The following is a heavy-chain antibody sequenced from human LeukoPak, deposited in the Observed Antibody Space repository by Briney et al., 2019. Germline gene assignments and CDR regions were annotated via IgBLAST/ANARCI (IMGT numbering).Heavy chain of an antibody. V-gene: IGHV1-69*13. J-gene: IGHJ4*02. CDR1: GGTFSSYA. Sequence: SVKVSCKASGGTFSSYAISWVRQAPGQGLEWMGGIIPIFGTANYAQKFQGRVTITADESTSTAYMELSSLRSEDTAVYYCARTSREMTTSTGYFDYWGQGTLVTVSS. CDR3: ARTSREMTTSTGYFDY. D-gene: IGHD5-24*01. CDR2: IIPIFGTA.